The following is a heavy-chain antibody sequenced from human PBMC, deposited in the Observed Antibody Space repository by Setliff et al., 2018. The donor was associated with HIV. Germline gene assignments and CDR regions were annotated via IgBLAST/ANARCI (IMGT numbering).Heavy chain of an antibody. V-gene: IGHV1-8*02. CDR2: MNPNSGNT. CDR1: GYNFTTYD. CDR3: ARGDPRCGYNYGPEYMDV. Sequence: ASVKVSCKASGYNFTTYDINWVRQATGQGLEWMGWMNPNSGNTDYAQKFQGRVTMTRNTSISTVYMEMSSLRSEDTAVYYCARGDPRCGYNYGPEYMDVWGKGTTVTVTS. D-gene: IGHD5-18*01. J-gene: IGHJ6*03.